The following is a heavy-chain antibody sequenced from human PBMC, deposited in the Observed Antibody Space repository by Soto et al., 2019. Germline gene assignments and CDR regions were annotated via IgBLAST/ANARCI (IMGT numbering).Heavy chain of an antibody. Sequence: EVQLLESGGGLVQPGGSLRLSCAASGFTFSTYAMNWVRQAPGKGLEWVSGISGSGDSTYYADFVKGRFTISRDNSKNTLYLQMNSLRAEETAVYYCAPRVAVTATGIDCWGQGTLVSVSS. J-gene: IGHJ4*02. CDR2: ISGSGDST. CDR3: APRVAVTATGIDC. D-gene: IGHD2-15*01. V-gene: IGHV3-23*01. CDR1: GFTFSTYA.